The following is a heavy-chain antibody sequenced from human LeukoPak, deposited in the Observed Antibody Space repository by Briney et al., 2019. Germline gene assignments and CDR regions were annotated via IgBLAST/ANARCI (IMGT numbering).Heavy chain of an antibody. D-gene: IGHD3-10*01. V-gene: IGHV3-11*06. CDR1: GFTFSDYH. CDR2: ISLSSTYT. Sequence: PGGSLRLSCAASGFTFSDYHMSWLRQAPGKGLEWVSYISLSSTYTNYADSVKGRFTISRDNAKNLLYLQMNSLRAEDTAVYYCARDGWFGELDKDHFDYWGQGTLVTVSS. CDR3: ARDGWFGELDKDHFDY. J-gene: IGHJ4*02.